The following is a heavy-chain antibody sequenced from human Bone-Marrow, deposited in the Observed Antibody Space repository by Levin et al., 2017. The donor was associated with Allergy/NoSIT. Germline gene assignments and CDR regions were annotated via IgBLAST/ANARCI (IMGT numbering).Heavy chain of an antibody. CDR2: MYPNSGGT. V-gene: IGHV1-2*02. CDR3: ARGLDTAMVSGGF. J-gene: IGHJ4*02. CDR1: GYTFTGYY. D-gene: IGHD5-18*01. Sequence: GASVKVSCEASGYTFTGYYIHWVRQAPGQGLEWMGWMYPNSGGTNYAQKFQGRVTMTRDTSISTAYMELSRLRSDDTAVYYCARGLDTAMVSGGFWGQGTLVTVSS.